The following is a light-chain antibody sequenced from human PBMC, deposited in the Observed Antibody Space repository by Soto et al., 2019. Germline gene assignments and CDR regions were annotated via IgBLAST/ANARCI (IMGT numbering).Light chain of an antibody. V-gene: IGKV3-20*01. J-gene: IGKJ5*01. CDR3: QQYSSSPPIT. CDR1: QSVSNNY. Sequence: EIVLTQSPGTLSLSPGERATLSWRASQSVSNNYLAWYQKKPGQAPRLLIYGASNRATGIPDRFSGSGSGTDLTLTISRLETEDFAVYYCQQYSSSPPITFGQGTRLEIK. CDR2: GAS.